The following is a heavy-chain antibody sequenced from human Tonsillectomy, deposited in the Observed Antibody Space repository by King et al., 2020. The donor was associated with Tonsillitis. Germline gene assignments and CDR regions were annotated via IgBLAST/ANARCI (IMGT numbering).Heavy chain of an antibody. Sequence: VQLVESGGGVVQPGRSLRLSCAASGFTLCSYGMHWVRQAPGKGREWVAGISYDGSYKYYADSVKGRFTISRDNSKNTLYLQMNSLRAEDTAVYYCAKGNPPDYWGQGTLVTVSS. V-gene: IGHV3-30*18. CDR1: GFTLCSYG. CDR2: ISYDGSYK. J-gene: IGHJ4*02. D-gene: IGHD1-14*01. CDR3: AKGNPPDY.